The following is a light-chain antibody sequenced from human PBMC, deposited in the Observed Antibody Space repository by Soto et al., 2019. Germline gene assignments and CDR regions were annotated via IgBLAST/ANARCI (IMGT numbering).Light chain of an antibody. V-gene: IGKV1-39*01. CDR2: AAS. J-gene: IGKJ4*01. CDR3: QQYYSFPLT. CDR1: QGISTY. Sequence: DIQMTQSPSSLSASVGDRVTITCRASQGISTYLNWYQKKPGKAPKLLIYAASSLQSGVPSRFSGSGSGTDFTLTISCLQSEDFATYYCQQYYSFPLTFGGGTKVDIK.